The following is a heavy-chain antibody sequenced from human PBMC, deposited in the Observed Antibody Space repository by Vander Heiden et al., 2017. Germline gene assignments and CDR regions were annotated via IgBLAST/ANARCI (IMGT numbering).Heavy chain of an antibody. J-gene: IGHJ3*02. CDR3: AKDRRLLWGAFDI. V-gene: IGHV3-9*01. CDR2: ISWNSGSI. D-gene: IGHD6-25*01. Sequence: PGRSLRLSCAASGFTFDDYAMHWVRQAPGKGLAWVSGISWNSGSIGYADSVKGRFTISRDNAKNSLYLQMNSLRAEDTALYYCAKDRRLLWGAFDIWGQGTMVTVSS. CDR1: GFTFDDYA.